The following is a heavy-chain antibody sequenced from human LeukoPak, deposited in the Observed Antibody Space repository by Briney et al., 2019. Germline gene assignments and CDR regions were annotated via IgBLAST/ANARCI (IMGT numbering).Heavy chain of an antibody. D-gene: IGHD3-10*01. V-gene: IGHV1-18*01. CDR2: ISAYNVNK. CDR1: GYTFTNYG. CDR3: ARDRSRNYGRPFDY. Sequence: ASVKVSCKASGYTFTNYGISWVRQAPGQGLEWMGWISAYNVNKNYAQKFQGRVTMTTDTSTSTAYMELRSLTSDDTAVYFCARDRSRNYGRPFDYWGQGALVTVSS. J-gene: IGHJ4*02.